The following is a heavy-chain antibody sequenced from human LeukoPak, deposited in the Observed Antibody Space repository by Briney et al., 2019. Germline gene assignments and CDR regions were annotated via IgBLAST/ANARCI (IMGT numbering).Heavy chain of an antibody. D-gene: IGHD3-16*02. J-gene: IGHJ4*02. CDR3: ARDSSNGYFRRIMITFGGVIVPSYFDY. CDR2: IYYSGST. V-gene: IGHV4-39*07. CDR1: GGSISSSSYY. Sequence: SETLSLTCTVSGGSISSSSYYWGWIRQPPRKGLEWIGSIYYSGSTYYNPSLKRRVTISVDTSKNQFSLKLSSVTAADTAVYYCARDSSNGYFRRIMITFGGVIVPSYFDYWGQGTLVTVSS.